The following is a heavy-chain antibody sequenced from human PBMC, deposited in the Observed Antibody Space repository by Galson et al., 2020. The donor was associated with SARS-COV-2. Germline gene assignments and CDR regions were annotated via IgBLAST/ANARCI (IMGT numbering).Heavy chain of an antibody. CDR2: ISSSGSTI. Sequence: GSLRLSCAASGFTFSSYEMNWVRQAPGKGLEWVSYISSSGSTIYYADSVKGRFTISRDNAKNSLYLQMNSLRAEDTAVYYCARGAYSSGWSLTRHFDYWGQGTLVTVSS. V-gene: IGHV3-48*03. D-gene: IGHD6-19*01. J-gene: IGHJ4*02. CDR1: GFTFSSYE. CDR3: ARGAYSSGWSLTRHFDY.